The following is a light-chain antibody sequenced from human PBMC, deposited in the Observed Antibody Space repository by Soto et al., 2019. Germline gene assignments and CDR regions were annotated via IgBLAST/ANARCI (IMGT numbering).Light chain of an antibody. CDR2: EVI. J-gene: IGLJ2*01. CDR1: SSDVGGYYY. CDR3: TSYAGSNNVV. Sequence: QSALTQPPSASGSPGQSVTISCTGTSSDVGGYYYVSWYQHHPGKAPKLIIYEVIKRPSGVPDRFSGSKSDNTASLTVSGLRAEDEADYYCTSYAGSNNVVFGGGTKLT. V-gene: IGLV2-8*01.